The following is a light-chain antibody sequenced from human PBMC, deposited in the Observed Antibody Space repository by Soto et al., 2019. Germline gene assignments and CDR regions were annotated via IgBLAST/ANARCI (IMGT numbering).Light chain of an antibody. V-gene: IGKV3-20*01. Sequence: IVLTQSPVTLSLSPGEGATLSCRASQSVTGTNLAWYQQRDCQAPRLLIYDAVRRATGIPDRFSGSGSGTDFTLTISRLEHEDFAVYYCHQYGSSLGTFGQGNKGEV. J-gene: IGKJ2*01. CDR1: QSVTGTN. CDR3: HQYGSSLGT. CDR2: DAV.